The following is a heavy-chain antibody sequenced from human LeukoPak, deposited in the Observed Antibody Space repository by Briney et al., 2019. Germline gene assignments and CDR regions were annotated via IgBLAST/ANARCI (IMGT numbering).Heavy chain of an antibody. CDR2: INHSGST. Sequence: SETLSLTCAVYGGSFSGYYWSWIRQPPGKGLEWIGEINHSGSTNYNPSLMSRVTISVDTSKNQFSLKLSSVTAADTAVYYCASIVATGPDYWGQGTLVTVSS. V-gene: IGHV4-34*01. D-gene: IGHD5-12*01. CDR3: ASIVATGPDY. J-gene: IGHJ4*02. CDR1: GGSFSGYY.